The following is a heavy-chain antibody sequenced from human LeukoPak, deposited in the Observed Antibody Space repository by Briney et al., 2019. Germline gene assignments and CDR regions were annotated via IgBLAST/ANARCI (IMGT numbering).Heavy chain of an antibody. Sequence: PGGSLRLSCAASGFTFSSYSMNWVRQAPGKGLEWVSSISSSSSYIYYADSVKGRFTISRDNAKNSLYLQMNSLSAEDTAVYYCASGYSSGWSLDAFDIWGQGTMVTVSS. J-gene: IGHJ3*02. CDR2: ISSSSSYI. CDR3: ASGYSSGWSLDAFDI. V-gene: IGHV3-21*01. D-gene: IGHD6-19*01. CDR1: GFTFSSYS.